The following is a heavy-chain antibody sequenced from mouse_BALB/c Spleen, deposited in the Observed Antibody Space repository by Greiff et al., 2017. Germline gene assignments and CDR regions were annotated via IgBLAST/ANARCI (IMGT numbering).Heavy chain of an antibody. D-gene: IGHD1-1*02. Sequence: EVKLVESGGGLVKPGGSLKLSCAASGFTFSSFGMHWVRQAPEKGLEWVAYISSGSSTIYYADTVKGRFTISRDKPKNTLFLQMTSLRSEDTAMYYCARELSDYWGQGTTLTVSS. CDR1: GFTFSSFG. CDR3: ARELSDY. CDR2: ISSGSSTI. V-gene: IGHV5-17*02. J-gene: IGHJ2*01.